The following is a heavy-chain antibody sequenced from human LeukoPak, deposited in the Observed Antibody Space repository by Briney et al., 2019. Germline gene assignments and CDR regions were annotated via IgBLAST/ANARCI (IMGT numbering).Heavy chain of an antibody. CDR3: ARWSYYTDFDY. Sequence: PSETLSLTCAVYGGSFSGYYWSWFRQPPGKGLEWIGEINHSGSTNYNPSLKSRVTISVDTSKNQFSLKLSSVTAADTAVYYCARWSYYTDFDYWGQGTLVTVSS. J-gene: IGHJ4*02. CDR1: GGSFSGYY. D-gene: IGHD1-26*01. V-gene: IGHV4-34*01. CDR2: INHSGST.